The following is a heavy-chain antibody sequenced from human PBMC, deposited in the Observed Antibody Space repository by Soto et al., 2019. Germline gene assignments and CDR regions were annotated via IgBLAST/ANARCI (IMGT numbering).Heavy chain of an antibody. D-gene: IGHD3-3*01. CDR2: ICSNGGST. V-gene: IGHV3-64D*06. Sequence: PGGSLRLSCSASGFTFSSYAMHWVRQAPGQGLEYVSAICSNGGSTYYADSVKGRFTISRDNAKNTLYLQMSSLRAEDTAVYYCVKDASYTLITIFGVVITSSLDYWGQGTLVTSPQ. J-gene: IGHJ4*02. CDR1: GFTFSSYA. CDR3: VKDASYTLITIFGVVITSSLDY.